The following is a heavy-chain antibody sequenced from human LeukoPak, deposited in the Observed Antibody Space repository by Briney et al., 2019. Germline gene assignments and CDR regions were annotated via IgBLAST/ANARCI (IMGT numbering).Heavy chain of an antibody. CDR2: ISPSGGTT. D-gene: IGHD4-23*01. CDR1: GNTFSSYF. V-gene: IGHV1-46*01. CDR3: GRVTLYAFDI. J-gene: IGHJ3*02. Sequence: ASVKVSCKASGNTFSSYFIHWVRQAPGHGLEWMGIISPSGGTTSYAQEFQGRVTMTRDTPTSTVYMELSSLRSEDTAVYYCGRVTLYAFDIWGQGTMVTVSS.